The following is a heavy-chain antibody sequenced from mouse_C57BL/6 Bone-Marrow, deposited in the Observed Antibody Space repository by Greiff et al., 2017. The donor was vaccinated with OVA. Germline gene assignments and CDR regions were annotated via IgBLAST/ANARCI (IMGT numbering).Heavy chain of an antibody. V-gene: IGHV1-42*01. CDR3: ARPHYYGSSYGY. D-gene: IGHD1-1*01. Sequence: VQLKQSGPELVKPGASVKISCKASGYSFTGYYMNWVKQSPEKSLEWIGEINPSTGGTTYNQKFKAKATLTVDKSSSTAYMQLKSLTSEDSAVYYCARPHYYGSSYGYWGQGTTLTVSS. J-gene: IGHJ2*01. CDR1: GYSFTGYY. CDR2: INPSTGGT.